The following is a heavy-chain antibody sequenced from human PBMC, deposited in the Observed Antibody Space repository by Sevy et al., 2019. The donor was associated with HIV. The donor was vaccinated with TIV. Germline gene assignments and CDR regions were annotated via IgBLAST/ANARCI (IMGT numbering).Heavy chain of an antibody. D-gene: IGHD3-3*01. CDR3: TGQYYDFWSDQVPLDY. J-gene: IGHJ4*02. CDR1: GFTFGDYA. CDR2: IRSKAYGGTT. Sequence: GVSLRLSCTASGFTFGDYAMSWFRQAPGKGLEWVGFIRSKAYGGTTEYAASVKGRFTISRDDSKSIAYLQMNSLKTEDTAVYYCTGQYYDFWSDQVPLDYWGQGTLVTVSS. V-gene: IGHV3-49*03.